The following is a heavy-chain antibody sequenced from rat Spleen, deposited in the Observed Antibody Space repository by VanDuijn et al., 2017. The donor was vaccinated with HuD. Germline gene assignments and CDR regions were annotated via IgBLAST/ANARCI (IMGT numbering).Heavy chain of an antibody. CDR2: ISTGGGNT. Sequence: EVQLMESGGGLVQPGRSLKLSCVASGFTFNNYWMTWVRQAPTKGLEWVASISTGGGNTYYRDSVKGRFTISRDNAKSTLYLQMDSLRSEDTATYYCARHRYKRTVAAVDYWGQGVMVTVSS. J-gene: IGHJ2*01. D-gene: IGHD1-8*01. V-gene: IGHV5-25*01. CDR3: ARHRYKRTVAAVDY. CDR1: GFTFNNYW.